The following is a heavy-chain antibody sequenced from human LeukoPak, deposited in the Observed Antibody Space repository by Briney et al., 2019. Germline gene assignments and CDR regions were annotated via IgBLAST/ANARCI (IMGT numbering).Heavy chain of an antibody. Sequence: ASVKVSCKASEYTFTGSYMHWVRQAPGQGLEWMGWISAYNGNTNYAQKLQGRVTMTTDTSTSTAYMELRSLRSDDTAVYYCARVTTVTTSWFDPWGQGTLVTVSS. CDR3: ARVTTVTTSWFDP. D-gene: IGHD4-17*01. J-gene: IGHJ5*02. CDR1: EYTFTGSY. CDR2: ISAYNGNT. V-gene: IGHV1-18*04.